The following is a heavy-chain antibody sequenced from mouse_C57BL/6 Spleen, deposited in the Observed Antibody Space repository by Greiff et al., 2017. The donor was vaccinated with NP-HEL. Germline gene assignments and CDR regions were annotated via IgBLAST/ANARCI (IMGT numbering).Heavy chain of an antibody. J-gene: IGHJ2*01. D-gene: IGHD1-1*01. CDR1: GYTFTGYW. Sequence: QVQLQQSGAELMKPGASVKLSCKATGYTFTGYWIEWVKQRPGHGLEWIGEILPGSGSTNYNENVKGKATFSADTSSNTAYMQLSSQTTEKSTIDYGARRNAYYNGSSFDYWGQGTTLTVSS. CDR3: ARRNAYYNGSSFDY. V-gene: IGHV1-9*01. CDR2: ILPGSGST.